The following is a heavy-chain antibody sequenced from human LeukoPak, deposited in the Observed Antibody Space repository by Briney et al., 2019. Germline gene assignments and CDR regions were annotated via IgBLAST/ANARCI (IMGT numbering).Heavy chain of an antibody. D-gene: IGHD4-23*01. CDR1: GFTFDDYA. CDR2: ISWNSGSI. V-gene: IGHV3-9*01. J-gene: IGHJ3*02. Sequence: GGSLRLSCAASGFTFDDYAMHWVRQAPGKGLEWVSGISWNSGSIGYADSVKGRFTISRDNAKNSLYLQMNSLRAEDTAVYYCARDRTTVVTHDAFDIWGQGTMVTVSS. CDR3: ARDRTTVVTHDAFDI.